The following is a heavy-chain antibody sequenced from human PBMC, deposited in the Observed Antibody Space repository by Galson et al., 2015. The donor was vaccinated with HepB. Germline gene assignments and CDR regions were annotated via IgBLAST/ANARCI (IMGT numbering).Heavy chain of an antibody. J-gene: IGHJ4*02. V-gene: IGHV3-74*01. CDR1: GFTFSSYW. CDR2: IHYDGTTT. CDR3: VREFLAGDN. Sequence: SLRLSCAASGFTFSSYWMHWVRQAPGKGLVWVSRIHYDGTTTTYADSVKGRFTISRDNAKNTLFLQMNSLRAEDTAVYFCVREFLAGDNWGQGTLVTVSS. D-gene: IGHD2/OR15-2a*01.